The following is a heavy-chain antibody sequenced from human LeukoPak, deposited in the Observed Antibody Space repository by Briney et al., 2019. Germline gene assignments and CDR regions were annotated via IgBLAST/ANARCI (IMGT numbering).Heavy chain of an antibody. CDR2: ISGSGGST. CDR3: AKDHGSGSYRWFDP. D-gene: IGHD3-10*01. V-gene: IGHV3-23*01. CDR1: GFTFSSYA. Sequence: GGSLRLSCAASGFTFSSYAMSWVRQAPGKGLEWVSAISGSGGSTYYADSVKGRFTISRDNSKNTLYLQMNSLRAEDTTVYYCAKDHGSGSYRWFDPWGQGTLVTVSS. J-gene: IGHJ5*02.